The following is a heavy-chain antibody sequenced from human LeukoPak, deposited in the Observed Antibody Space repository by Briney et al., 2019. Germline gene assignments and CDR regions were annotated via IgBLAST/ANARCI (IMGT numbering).Heavy chain of an antibody. CDR3: ARDLGD. V-gene: IGHV1-2*02. CDR1: GGTFSSYA. J-gene: IGHJ4*02. CDR2: INANSGGT. Sequence: GASVKVSCKASGGTFSSYAISWVRQAPGQGLEWMGWINANSGGTNYAQKFQGRVTMTRDTSISTAYMELSRLKSDDTAVFYCARDLGDWGQGTLVTVSS. D-gene: IGHD4-17*01.